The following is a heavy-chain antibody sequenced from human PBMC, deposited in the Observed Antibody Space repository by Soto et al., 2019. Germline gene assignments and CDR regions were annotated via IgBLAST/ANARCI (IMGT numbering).Heavy chain of an antibody. V-gene: IGHV4-39*01. J-gene: IGHJ4*02. CDR2: IYYSGST. D-gene: IGHD7-27*01. CDR3: AKNWNWGSLVH. CDR1: GGYISSSSYY. Sequence: SETLSLTCTVSGGYISSSSYYWGWIRQPPGKGLEWIGSIYYSGSTYYNPSLKSRVTISVDTSKNQFSLKLSSVTAADTAVYYCAKNWNWGSLVHWGQGTLVTVSS.